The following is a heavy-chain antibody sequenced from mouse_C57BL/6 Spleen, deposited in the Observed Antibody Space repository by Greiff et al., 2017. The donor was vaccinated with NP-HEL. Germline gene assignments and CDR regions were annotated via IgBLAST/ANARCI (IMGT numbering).Heavy chain of an antibody. CDR3: ASGDYGSSWAWFAY. Sequence: VQLQQSGTELVKPGASVKLSCKASGYTFTSYWMHWVKQRPGQGLEWIGNINPSNGGTNYNEKFKSKATLTVDKSSSTAYMQLSSLTSEDSAVYYCASGDYGSSWAWFAYWGQGTLVTVSA. V-gene: IGHV1-53*01. CDR2: INPSNGGT. J-gene: IGHJ3*01. D-gene: IGHD1-1*01. CDR1: GYTFTSYW.